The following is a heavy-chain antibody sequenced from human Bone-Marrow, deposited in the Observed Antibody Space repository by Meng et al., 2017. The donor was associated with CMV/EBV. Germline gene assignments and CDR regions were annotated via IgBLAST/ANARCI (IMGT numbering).Heavy chain of an antibody. V-gene: IGHV3-30*02. D-gene: IGHD2-15*01. CDR1: GFTFSSYS. CDR3: AITLRGYCSGGSCYEGSVDP. CDR2: IRYDGSNK. Sequence: GGSLRLSCAASGFTFSSYSMNWVRQAPGKGLEWVAFIRYDGSNKYYADSVKGRFTISRDNSKNTLYLQMNSLRAENTAVYYCAITLRGYCSGGSCYEGSVDPWGQGTLVTVSS. J-gene: IGHJ5*02.